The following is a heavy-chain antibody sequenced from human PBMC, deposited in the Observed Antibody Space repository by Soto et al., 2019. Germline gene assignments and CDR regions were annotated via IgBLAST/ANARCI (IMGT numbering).Heavy chain of an antibody. CDR2: ISYDGSNK. J-gene: IGHJ6*02. V-gene: IGHV3-30*18. CDR3: AKDSGPPPAAYCSGGSCYSEEYYYGMDV. Sequence: QVQLVEFGGGVVQPGRSLRLSCAASGFTFSSYGMHWVRQAPGKGLEWVAVISYDGSNKYYADSVKGRFTISRDNSKNTLYLQMNSLRAEDTAVYYCAKDSGPPPAAYCSGGSCYSEEYYYGMDVWGQGTTVTVSS. CDR1: GFTFSSYG. D-gene: IGHD2-15*01.